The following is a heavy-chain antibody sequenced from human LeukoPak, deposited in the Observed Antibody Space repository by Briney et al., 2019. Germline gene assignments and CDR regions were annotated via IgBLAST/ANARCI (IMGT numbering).Heavy chain of an antibody. V-gene: IGHV4-61*02. J-gene: IGHJ4*02. Sequence: SETLSLTCTVSGVSISSGGYYWSWIRQPAGKGLEWIGRIYTSGSTNYNPSLRSRVTISLDTSKNQFSLELNSVTAADTAIYYCAKSDYYGASDYWGQGTLVTVSS. CDR1: GVSISSGGYY. CDR3: AKSDYYGASDY. D-gene: IGHD3-10*01. CDR2: IYTSGST.